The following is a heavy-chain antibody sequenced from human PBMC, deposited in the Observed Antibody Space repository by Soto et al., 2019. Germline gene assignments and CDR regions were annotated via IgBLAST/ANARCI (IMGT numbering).Heavy chain of an antibody. CDR1: GYSFTDYH. CDR2: INPKSGGT. Sequence: ASVKVSCKASGYSFTDYHIHWVRQAPGQGLEWLGRINPKSGGTSAAQKFQGWVTMTRDRSISTVYMELTRLRSDDTAVYFCARGHSTDCSNGVCSFFYNHEMDVWGQGTTVTVSS. J-gene: IGHJ6*02. V-gene: IGHV1-2*04. CDR3: ARGHSTDCSNGVCSFFYNHEMDV. D-gene: IGHD2-8*01.